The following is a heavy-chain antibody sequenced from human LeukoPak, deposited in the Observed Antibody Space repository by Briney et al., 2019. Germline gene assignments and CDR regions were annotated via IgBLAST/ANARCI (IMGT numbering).Heavy chain of an antibody. Sequence: SGGSLRLSCAASGFTFSSYAMSWVRQAPGKGLEWVSAISGSGGSTYYADSVKGRFTISRDNSKNTLYLQMNSLRAEDTAVYYCAATLQTDLYYGIDVWGQGTTVTVSS. J-gene: IGHJ6*02. CDR3: AATLQTDLYYGIDV. CDR1: GFTFSSYA. CDR2: ISGSGGST. D-gene: IGHD4-11*01. V-gene: IGHV3-23*01.